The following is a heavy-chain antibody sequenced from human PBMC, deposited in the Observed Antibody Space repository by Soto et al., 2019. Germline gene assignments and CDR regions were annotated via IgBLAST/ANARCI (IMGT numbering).Heavy chain of an antibody. Sequence: EVQLVESGGGLVKPGGSLRLSCGASGITFSGYSMNWVRQAPGRGLEWVSSISSSSSYMYYADSVKGRFTISRDNAKNSLYLQMNSLRAEDTAVYYCERGEDWNGNYFDYWGQGTLVTVSS. J-gene: IGHJ4*02. D-gene: IGHD1-1*01. CDR3: ERGEDWNGNYFDY. CDR2: ISSSSSYM. CDR1: GITFSGYS. V-gene: IGHV3-21*01.